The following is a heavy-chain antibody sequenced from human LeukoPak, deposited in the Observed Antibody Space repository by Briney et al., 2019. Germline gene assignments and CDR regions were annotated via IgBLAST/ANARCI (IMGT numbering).Heavy chain of an antibody. Sequence: QTGGSLRLSCAASGFTFSTYWMSWVRQAPGKGLEWVANINEDGSKKYYVDSVKGRLTISRDNAEKSLYLQMNSLRAEDTAVYYCARVITSLTNWFDPWGQGTLVTVSS. J-gene: IGHJ5*02. CDR2: INEDGSKK. CDR3: ARVITSLTNWFDP. D-gene: IGHD3-10*01. V-gene: IGHV3-7*01. CDR1: GFTFSTYW.